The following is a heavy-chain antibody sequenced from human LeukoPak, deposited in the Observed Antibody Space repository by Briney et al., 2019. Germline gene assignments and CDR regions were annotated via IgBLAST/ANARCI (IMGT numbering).Heavy chain of an antibody. D-gene: IGHD3-10*01. CDR2: VNRDGSST. V-gene: IGHV3-74*01. J-gene: IGHJ4*02. CDR3: ARGINYGSGIDY. CDR1: GFTFSSFW. Sequence: GGSLRLPCAASGFTFSSFWMDWVRQAPGKGLVWVSHVNRDGSSTYYADSVKGRFTISRDNAKNTVYLQMNNLRVEDTAVYYCARGINYGSGIDYWGQGTLVTVSS.